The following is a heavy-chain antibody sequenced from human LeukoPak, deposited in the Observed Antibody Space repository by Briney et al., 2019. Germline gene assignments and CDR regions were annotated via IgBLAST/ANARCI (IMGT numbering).Heavy chain of an antibody. CDR1: GFTFSDYY. CDR3: ARDCGGHFYSGFDY. D-gene: IGHD2-21*02. CDR2: ISASGSTI. Sequence: GGSLRLSCAASGFTFSDYYMAWIRQAPGKGLEYISHISASGSTIHYGDSVKGRFTIFRDDARNSVYLQMTSLRAEDTATYFCARDCGGHFYSGFDYWGQGALVTVSS. V-gene: IGHV3-11*04. J-gene: IGHJ4*02.